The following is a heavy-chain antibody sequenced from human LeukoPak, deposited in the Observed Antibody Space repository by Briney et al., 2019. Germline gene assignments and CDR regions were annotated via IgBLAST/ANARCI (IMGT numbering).Heavy chain of an antibody. CDR2: IYYSGST. CDR1: GGSISSYY. Sequence: SETLSLTCTVSGGSISSYYWNWIRQPPGKGLEWIGYIYYSGSTNYNPSLKSRVTISVDTSKNQFSLKLSSVTAADTAVYYCARQVAVAGTEFDYWGQGTLVTVSS. V-gene: IGHV4-59*08. J-gene: IGHJ4*02. D-gene: IGHD6-19*01. CDR3: ARQVAVAGTEFDY.